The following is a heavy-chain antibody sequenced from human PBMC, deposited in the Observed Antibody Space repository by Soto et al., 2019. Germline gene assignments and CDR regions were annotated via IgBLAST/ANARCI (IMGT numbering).Heavy chain of an antibody. CDR2: INAGHGDT. D-gene: IGHD5-18*01. Sequence: QVQLVQSGAEVKKPGASVKVSCKASGYTFTNYAIHWVRQAPGQRLECMGWINAGHGDTQYSQKFQGRVTITRDTSANTAYMELRSLRYEDTALYFCARAPLYSNRWQGLFDPWGQGTLVTVSS. J-gene: IGHJ5*02. V-gene: IGHV1-3*01. CDR3: ARAPLYSNRWQGLFDP. CDR1: GYTFTNYA.